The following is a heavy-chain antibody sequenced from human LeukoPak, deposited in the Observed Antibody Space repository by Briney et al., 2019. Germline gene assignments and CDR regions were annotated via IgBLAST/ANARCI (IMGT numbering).Heavy chain of an antibody. J-gene: IGHJ4*02. CDR1: GFTFSSYA. D-gene: IGHD3-22*01. Sequence: GGSLRLSCAASGFTFSSYAMHWVRRAPGKGLEWVAVISYDGSNKYYADSVKGRFTISRDNSKNTLYLQMNSLRAEDTAVYYCARGTMIVVVITYFDYWGQGTLVTVSS. CDR3: ARGTMIVVVITYFDY. CDR2: ISYDGSNK. V-gene: IGHV3-30-3*01.